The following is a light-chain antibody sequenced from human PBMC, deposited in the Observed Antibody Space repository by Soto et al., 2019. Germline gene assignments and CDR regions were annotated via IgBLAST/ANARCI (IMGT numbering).Light chain of an antibody. Sequence: AIQLTQSPSSLSASVGDRVTITCRATQGISSALAWYQQKPQRAPKLLIFDASSLGSGVPSRFSGRVSGTDFNLAISSLQPEDCATYFCQQFSSYPHPFGPGTRV. J-gene: IGKJ3*01. CDR3: QQFSSYPHP. V-gene: IGKV1-13*02. CDR2: DAS. CDR1: QGISSA.